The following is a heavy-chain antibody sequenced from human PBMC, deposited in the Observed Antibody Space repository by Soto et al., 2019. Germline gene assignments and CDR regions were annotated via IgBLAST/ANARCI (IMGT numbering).Heavy chain of an antibody. V-gene: IGHV4-39*01. D-gene: IGHD3-16*01. J-gene: IGHJ4*02. CDR3: ARRGLYLARSPFDY. CDR1: GGSISSSSYY. Sequence: QLQLQESGPGLVKPSETLSLTCTVSGGSISSSSYYWGWIRQPPGKGLEWIGSIYYSGSTYYNPSLKSRVTISVDTSKNQFSLKLSSVTAADTAVYYCARRGLYLARSPFDYWGQGTLVTVSS. CDR2: IYYSGST.